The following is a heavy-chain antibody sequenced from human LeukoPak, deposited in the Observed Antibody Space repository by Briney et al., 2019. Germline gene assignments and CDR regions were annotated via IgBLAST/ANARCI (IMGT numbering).Heavy chain of an antibody. CDR3: AREGHGVVMVYGNAFDI. CDR1: GFTFSSYW. Sequence: PGGSLRLSCAASGFTFSSYWMSWVRQAPGKGLEWVANIKQDGSEKYYVDSVKGRFTISRDNAKNSLYLQMNNLRGEDTAVYYCAREGHGVVMVYGNAFDIWGQGTMVTVSS. D-gene: IGHD2-8*01. V-gene: IGHV3-7*01. CDR2: IKQDGSEK. J-gene: IGHJ3*02.